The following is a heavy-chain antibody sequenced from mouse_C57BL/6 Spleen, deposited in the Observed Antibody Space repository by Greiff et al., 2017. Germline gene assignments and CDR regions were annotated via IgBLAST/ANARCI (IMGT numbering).Heavy chain of an antibody. CDR2: IYPSSGNP. D-gene: IGHD2-13*01. Sequence: QVQLQQSGAELARPGASVKLSCKASGYTFPSYGISWVQQSTGQGLEWIGEIYPSSGNPCYHEKFKGKATLTADKSSSTAYMELRSLTSENSAVXIYARGGDYYAMDDWGQGTLDTVSS. V-gene: IGHV1-81*01. J-gene: IGHJ4*01. CDR3: ARGGDYYAMDD. CDR1: GYTFPSYG.